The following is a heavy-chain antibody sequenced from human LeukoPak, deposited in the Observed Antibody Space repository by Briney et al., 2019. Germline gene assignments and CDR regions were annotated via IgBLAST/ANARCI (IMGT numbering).Heavy chain of an antibody. CDR1: GYTFTSYD. V-gene: IGHV1-8*03. CDR3: ARETGDLRFDI. Sequence: ASVKVSCKASGYTFTSYDINWVRQATGQGLEWMGWMNPNSGNTGYAQKFQGRVAITRNTSISTAYMELSSLRSEDTAVYYCARETGDLRFDIWGQGTMVTVSS. D-gene: IGHD7-27*01. CDR2: MNPNSGNT. J-gene: IGHJ3*02.